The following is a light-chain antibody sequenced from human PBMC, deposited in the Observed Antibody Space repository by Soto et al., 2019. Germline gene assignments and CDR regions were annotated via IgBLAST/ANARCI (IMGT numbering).Light chain of an antibody. V-gene: IGKV1-6*01. Sequence: AIQITHSPSSLSASVGDRVTITCRSSQGIRNDLGWYQQKPGKAPKLLIYAASSLQSGVPSRFSGSGSGTDFTLTISSLQPEDFATYYCLQDYNYPYTFGQGTRLEIK. J-gene: IGKJ5*01. CDR1: QGIRND. CDR2: AAS. CDR3: LQDYNYPYT.